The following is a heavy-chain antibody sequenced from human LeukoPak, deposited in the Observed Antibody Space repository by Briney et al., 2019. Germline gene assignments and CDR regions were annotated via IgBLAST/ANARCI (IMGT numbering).Heavy chain of an antibody. CDR2: INTNTGNP. Sequence: ASVTVSCTASGYTFTSYARNWVRQAPGQGLEWMGWINTNTGNPTYAPGFTGRSVFSLDTSVSTAYLQISSLKAEDTAVYYCARVYSSGWYYFDYWGQGTLVTVSS. J-gene: IGHJ4*02. CDR1: GYTFTSYA. CDR3: ARVYSSGWYYFDY. D-gene: IGHD6-19*01. V-gene: IGHV7-4-1*02.